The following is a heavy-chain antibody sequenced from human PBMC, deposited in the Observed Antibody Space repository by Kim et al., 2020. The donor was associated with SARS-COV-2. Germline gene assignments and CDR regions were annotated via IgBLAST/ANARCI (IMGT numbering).Heavy chain of an antibody. V-gene: IGHV3-7*04. Sequence: GGSLRLSCVVSGFSFSDHWMNWVRQVPGKGLEWLANIREDGREGSYVDSVKGRFTVSRDNAKNSLYLHMNSLRVDDTAVYYCARGTHLPGIDSWGQGTLVTVSS. J-gene: IGHJ4*02. CDR3: ARGTHLPGIDS. CDR2: IREDGREG. CDR1: GFSFSDHW.